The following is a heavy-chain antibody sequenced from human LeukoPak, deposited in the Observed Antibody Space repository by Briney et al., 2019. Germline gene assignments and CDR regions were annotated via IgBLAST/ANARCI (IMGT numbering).Heavy chain of an antibody. CDR2: ISGSGTGT. V-gene: IGHV3-23*01. CDR1: GFTFSTYA. J-gene: IGHJ4*02. CDR3: AKGSQYYSDSSGYWVY. Sequence: GGSLRLSCASSGFTFSTYAMTRVRQAPGKGLEWVSDISGSGTGTYNTDSVKGRFTISRDNSKNTLYLQMNTLRAEDTAVYYCAKGSQYYSDSSGYWVYWGQGTLVTVSS. D-gene: IGHD3-22*01.